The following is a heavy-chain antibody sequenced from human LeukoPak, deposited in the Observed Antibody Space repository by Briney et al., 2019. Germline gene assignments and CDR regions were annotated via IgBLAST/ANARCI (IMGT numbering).Heavy chain of an antibody. Sequence: PGGSLRLSCAASGFTVSSNYMSWLRQAPGKGLEWVSVIYSGGGTYYADSVKGRFTISRDNSKNTLYLQMNSLRAEDTAVHYCARGRGYSYGCYFDYWGQGTLVTVSS. V-gene: IGHV3-66*01. CDR2: IYSGGGT. D-gene: IGHD5-18*01. CDR3: ARGRGYSYGCYFDY. CDR1: GFTVSSNY. J-gene: IGHJ4*02.